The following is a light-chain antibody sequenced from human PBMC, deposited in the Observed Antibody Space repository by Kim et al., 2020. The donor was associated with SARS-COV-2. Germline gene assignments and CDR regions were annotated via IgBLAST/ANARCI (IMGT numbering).Light chain of an antibody. CDR3: QQSYSTPPMYT. V-gene: IGKV1-16*01. Sequence: SIGDRVTITCRASQGIGNYLAWFQQKPGEAPKSLIYDASSLQSGVPSRFSGSGSGTDFTLTISSLQPEDFATYYCQQSYSTPPMYTFGQGTKLEI. CDR1: QGIGNY. CDR2: DAS. J-gene: IGKJ2*01.